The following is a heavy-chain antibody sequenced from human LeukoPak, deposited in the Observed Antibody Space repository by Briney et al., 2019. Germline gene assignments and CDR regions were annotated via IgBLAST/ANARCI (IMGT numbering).Heavy chain of an antibody. CDR3: ATLSRGEDAFDI. Sequence: GGSLRLSCAASGFTFSNYNMHWVRQAPGKGLEWVSFTRFDGKNKYYADSVKGRFTISKDNSKNTLYLQMNSLRAEDTAVYYCATLSRGEDAFDIWGQGTVVTVSS. V-gene: IGHV3-30*02. J-gene: IGHJ3*02. CDR2: TRFDGKNK. D-gene: IGHD3-10*01. CDR1: GFTFSNYN.